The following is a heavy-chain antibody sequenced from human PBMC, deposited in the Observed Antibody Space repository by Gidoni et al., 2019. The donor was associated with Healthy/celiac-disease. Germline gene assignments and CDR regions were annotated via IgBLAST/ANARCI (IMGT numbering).Heavy chain of an antibody. V-gene: IGHV3-21*01. CDR2: ISSSRSYI. Sequence: EVQLVESGGGLVKPGGSLTLSCAASGFNFSRYSMNWVRQAPGKGLEWVSSISSSRSYIYYADSVKGRFTISRDNAKNSLYLQMNSLRAEDTAVYYCARAKEMATISDWFDPWGQGTLVTVSS. D-gene: IGHD5-12*01. CDR3: ARAKEMATISDWFDP. J-gene: IGHJ5*02. CDR1: GFNFSRYS.